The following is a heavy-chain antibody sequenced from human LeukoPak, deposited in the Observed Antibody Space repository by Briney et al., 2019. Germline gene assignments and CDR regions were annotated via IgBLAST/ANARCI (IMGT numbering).Heavy chain of an antibody. CDR3: AKDGVADGSGDNYYYYYYMDV. V-gene: IGHV3-23*01. D-gene: IGHD3-10*01. Sequence: GGSLRLSCAASGFTFSSYGMSWVRQAPGKGLEWVSAISGSGGSTYYADSVKGRFTISRDNSKNTLYLQMNSLRAEDTAVYYCAKDGVADGSGDNYYYYYYMDVWGKGTTVTISS. J-gene: IGHJ6*03. CDR1: GFTFSSYG. CDR2: ISGSGGST.